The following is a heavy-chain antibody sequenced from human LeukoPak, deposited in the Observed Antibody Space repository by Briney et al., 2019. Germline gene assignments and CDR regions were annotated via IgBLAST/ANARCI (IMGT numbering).Heavy chain of an antibody. D-gene: IGHD3-22*01. CDR2: IYYSGST. CDR3: ARVGRYYDSSGYPA. CDR1: GGSISSSSYY. J-gene: IGHJ5*02. Sequence: SETLSLTCTVSGGSISSSSYYWGWIRQPPGKGLEWIGSIYYSGSTYYNPSLKSRVTISVDTSKNQFSLKLSSVTAADTAVYYCARVGRYYDSSGYPAWGQGTLVTVSS. V-gene: IGHV4-39*07.